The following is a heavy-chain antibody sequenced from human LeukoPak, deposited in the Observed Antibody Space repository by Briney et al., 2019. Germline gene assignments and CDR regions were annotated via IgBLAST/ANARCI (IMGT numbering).Heavy chain of an antibody. J-gene: IGHJ5*02. Sequence: GESLKISCKGSGYKFTSFWIAWVRQVPGEGLEWMGMIFPHDSNTIYSPSFQGQVSLSADKSIDTAYLQWNSLRASDSAMYYCARFQGGSELGDHWGRGTLVTVSS. CDR1: GYKFTSFW. CDR3: ARFQGGSELGDH. V-gene: IGHV5-51*01. CDR2: IFPHDSNT. D-gene: IGHD1-26*01.